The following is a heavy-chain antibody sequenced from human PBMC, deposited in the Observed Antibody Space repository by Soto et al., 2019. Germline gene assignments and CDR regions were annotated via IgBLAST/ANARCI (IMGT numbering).Heavy chain of an antibody. J-gene: IGHJ4*02. Sequence: QITLKESGPTLVKPTQTLTLTCTFSGFSLSTSGVGVGWIRQPPGKALEWLALIYWDDDKRYSPSLKSRLTTTKDTSKNQVVLTMTNMDPVDTATYYCAHSLAASNDGDYEPLNSFDYWGQGTLVTVSS. CDR3: AHSLAASNDGDYEPLNSFDY. D-gene: IGHD4-17*01. CDR2: IYWDDDK. CDR1: GFSLSTSGVG. V-gene: IGHV2-5*02.